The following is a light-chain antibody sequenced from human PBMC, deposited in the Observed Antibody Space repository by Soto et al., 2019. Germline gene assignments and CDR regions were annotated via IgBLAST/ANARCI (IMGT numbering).Light chain of an antibody. CDR3: QQYDRWPPLT. J-gene: IGKJ4*01. Sequence: EIVMTQSPATLSVSPGERATLSCRASQSVNSNLAWYRQKPGQAPRLLIYGASTRATGLPARFSGSGSGTEFTLTISSLQSEDFAVYYCQQYDRWPPLTFGGGTKVEIK. CDR2: GAS. V-gene: IGKV3-15*01. CDR1: QSVNSN.